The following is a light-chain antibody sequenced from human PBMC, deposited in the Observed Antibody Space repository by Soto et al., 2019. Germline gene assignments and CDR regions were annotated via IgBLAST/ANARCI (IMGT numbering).Light chain of an antibody. CDR1: SSDVGAYNY. CDR3: SSFASSNTWV. CDR2: EVT. J-gene: IGLJ3*02. V-gene: IGLV2-8*01. Sequence: SALTQPPSASGSPGQSVTISCTGTSSDVGAYNYVSWYQQHAGKAPKLVIYEVTKRPSGVPDRFSGSKSANTASLTVSGLQAKDEADYYCSSFASSNTWVFGGGTKLTVL.